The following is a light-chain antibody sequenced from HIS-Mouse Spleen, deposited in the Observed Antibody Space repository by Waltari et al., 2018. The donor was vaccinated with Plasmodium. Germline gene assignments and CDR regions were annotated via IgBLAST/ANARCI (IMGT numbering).Light chain of an antibody. CDR1: ALPTKY. V-gene: IGLV3-10*01. CDR3: YSTDSSGNHRV. Sequence: SYELTQPPSVSVSPGQTARITCSGDALPTKYAYWYQQKSGQAPVLVIEEDSKRPSGIPERVSGSSSGTMATLTISGAQVEDEADYYCYSTDSSGNHRVFGGGTKLTVL. J-gene: IGLJ3*02. CDR2: EDS.